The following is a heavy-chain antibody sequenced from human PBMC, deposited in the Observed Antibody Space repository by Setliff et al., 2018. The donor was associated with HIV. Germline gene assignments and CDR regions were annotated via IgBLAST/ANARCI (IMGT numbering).Heavy chain of an antibody. CDR3: ARTTVTTYYFDY. V-gene: IGHV1-18*01. D-gene: IGHD4-17*01. J-gene: IGHJ4*02. CDR2: ISAYNGNT. CDR1: GYTFTSYG. Sequence: ASVKVSCKASGYTFTSYGISWVRQAPGQGLEWMGWISAYNGNTNYAQKLQGRVTLTTDTSTSTAYMELRSLRSDDTAVYYCARTTVTTYYFDYWAQGTLGTVSA.